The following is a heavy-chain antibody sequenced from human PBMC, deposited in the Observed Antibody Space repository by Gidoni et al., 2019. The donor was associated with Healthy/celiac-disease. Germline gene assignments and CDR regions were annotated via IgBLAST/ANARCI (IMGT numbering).Heavy chain of an antibody. Sequence: EVQLLESGGGLVQPGGSLRLSCAASGFTFSSYAMSWVRQAPGKGLEWVSAISGSGGSTYYADSVKGRFTISRDNSKNTLYLQMNSLRAEDTAVYYCAKVVVVTAISGYYFDYWGQGTLVTVSS. J-gene: IGHJ4*02. CDR2: ISGSGGST. V-gene: IGHV3-23*01. CDR1: GFTFSSYA. D-gene: IGHD2-21*02. CDR3: AKVVVVTAISGYYFDY.